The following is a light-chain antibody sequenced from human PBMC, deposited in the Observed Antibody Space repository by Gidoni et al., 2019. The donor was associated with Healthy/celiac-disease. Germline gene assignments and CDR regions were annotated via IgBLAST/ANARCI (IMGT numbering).Light chain of an antibody. V-gene: IGLV1-40*01. CDR3: QSYDSSLSGSTV. CDR2: GNS. J-gene: IGLJ3*02. Sequence: QSVLTQPPSVSGAPGPRVTISCTGSSSNIGAGYDVHWYQHLPGTAPKLLIYGNSNRPSGVPDRFSGSKSGTSASLAITGLQAEDEADYYCQSYDSSLSGSTVFGGGTKLTVL. CDR1: SSNIGAGYD.